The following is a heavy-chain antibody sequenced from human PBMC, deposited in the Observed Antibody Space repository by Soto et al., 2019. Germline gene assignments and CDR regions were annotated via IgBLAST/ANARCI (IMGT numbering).Heavy chain of an antibody. CDR1: GFTFSSYG. J-gene: IGHJ4*02. V-gene: IGHV3-30*18. Sequence: GGSLRLSCAASGFTFSSYGMHWVRQAPGKGLEWVAVISYDGSNKYYADSVKGRFTISRDNSKNTLYLQMNSLRAEDTAVYYCAKDKGESVRYFDYWGQGTLVTVSS. CDR3: AKDKGESVRYFDY. CDR2: ISYDGSNK. D-gene: IGHD3-10*01.